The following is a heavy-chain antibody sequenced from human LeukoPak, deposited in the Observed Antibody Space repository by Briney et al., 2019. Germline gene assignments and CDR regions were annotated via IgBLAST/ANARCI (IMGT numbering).Heavy chain of an antibody. CDR3: ARSSIAVAGYYFDY. V-gene: IGHV4-59*08. J-gene: IGHJ4*02. D-gene: IGHD6-19*01. Sequence: SETLCLTCTASGVSISSYYWSWIRQPPGKGLEWIGYIYYSGSTNYNPSLKSRVTISVDTSKNQFSLKLSSVTAADTAVYYCARSSIAVAGYYFDYWGQGTLVTVSS. CDR2: IYYSGST. CDR1: GVSISSYY.